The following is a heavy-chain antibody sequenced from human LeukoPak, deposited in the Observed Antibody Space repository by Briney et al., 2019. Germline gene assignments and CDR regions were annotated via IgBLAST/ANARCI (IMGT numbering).Heavy chain of an antibody. D-gene: IGHD3-10*01. V-gene: IGHV4-34*01. J-gene: IGHJ4*02. Sequence: SETLSLTCAVYGGSFSGYYWSWIRQPPGKGLEWIGEINHSGSTNYNPSLKSRVTISVDTSKNQFSPKLSSVTAADTAVYYCARIRTPAHTYYYGSGSYHFDYWGQGTLVTVSS. CDR1: GGSFSGYY. CDR2: INHSGST. CDR3: ARIRTPAHTYYYGSGSYHFDY.